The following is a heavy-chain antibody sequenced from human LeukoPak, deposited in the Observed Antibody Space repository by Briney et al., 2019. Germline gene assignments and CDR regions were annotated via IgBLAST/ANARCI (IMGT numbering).Heavy chain of an antibody. CDR1: GGSIKSSY. CDR3: ARGRTTYYSDSSGYYRDAFDI. D-gene: IGHD3-22*01. V-gene: IGHV4-59*01. CDR2: IYHTGIT. Sequence: SETLSLTCTVSGGSIKSSYWNWIRQSPGKGLEWVGYIYHTGITNYNPSLKSRVTMSVDTFKNQISLRLSSVTAADTAVYYCARGRTTYYSDSSGYYRDAFDIWGQGTMVTVSS. J-gene: IGHJ3*02.